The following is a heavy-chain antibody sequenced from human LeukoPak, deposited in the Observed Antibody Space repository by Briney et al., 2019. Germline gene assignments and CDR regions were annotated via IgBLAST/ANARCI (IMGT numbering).Heavy chain of an antibody. CDR2: ISAYNGNT. J-gene: IGHJ4*02. CDR1: GYTFTSYG. V-gene: IGHV1-18*01. D-gene: IGHD6-19*01. Sequence: GASVKVSCKASGYTFTSYGISWVRQAPGHGLEWMGWISAYNGNTNYAQKLQVRVTMTTDTSTSTAYMELRSLRSDDTAVYYCARHTQQWLLLGYWGQGTLVTVSS. CDR3: ARHTQQWLLLGY.